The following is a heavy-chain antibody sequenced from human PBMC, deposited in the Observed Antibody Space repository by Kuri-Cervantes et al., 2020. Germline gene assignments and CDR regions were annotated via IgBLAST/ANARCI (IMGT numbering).Heavy chain of an antibody. CDR2: ISGSGSNI. CDR3: ARGRRPDP. CDR1: GGSISSSSYY. Sequence: LSLTCTVSGGSISSSSYYWGWIRQTPGKGLEWVSYISGSGSNIYYADSVKGRFTISRDNAKNSLYLQMNSLRVEDTALYFCARGRRPDPWGQGTLVTVSS. J-gene: IGHJ5*02. V-gene: IGHV3-11*04.